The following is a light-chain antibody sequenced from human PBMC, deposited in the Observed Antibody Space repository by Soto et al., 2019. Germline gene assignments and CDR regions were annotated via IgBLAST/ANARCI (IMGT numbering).Light chain of an antibody. J-gene: IGLJ1*01. V-gene: IGLV2-23*02. Sequence: QSVLTQPASVSGSPGQSITISCTGTSSDVGSDNLVSWYQQHPGKAPKFMIYEVSKRPSGVSNRFSGSKSGNTASLTISGLQAEDEADNYCCSYAGTSTYGFGTETKVTVL. CDR2: EVS. CDR3: CSYAGTSTYG. CDR1: SSDVGSDNL.